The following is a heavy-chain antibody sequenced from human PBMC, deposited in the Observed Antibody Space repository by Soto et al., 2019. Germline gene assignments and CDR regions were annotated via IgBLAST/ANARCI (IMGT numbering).Heavy chain of an antibody. CDR2: INHSGST. D-gene: IGHD3-3*01. CDR3: ARGKADYDFWSGYFSVQLDY. V-gene: IGHV4-34*01. Sequence: SETLSLTCAVYCGSFSGYYWSWIRQPPGKGLEWIGEINHSGSTNYNPSLKSRVTISVDTSKNQFSLKLSSVTAADTAVYYCARGKADYDFWSGYFSVQLDYWGQGTLVTVSS. CDR1: CGSFSGYY. J-gene: IGHJ4*02.